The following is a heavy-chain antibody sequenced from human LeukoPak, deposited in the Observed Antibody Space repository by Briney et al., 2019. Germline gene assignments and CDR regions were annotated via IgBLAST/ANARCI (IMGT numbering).Heavy chain of an antibody. V-gene: IGHV5-10-1*01. CDR3: TRIKAFCGGFCPLLYKS. D-gene: IGHD2-21*01. CDR2: IDPSDSYT. Sequence: GESLKISCKGSGYSFTTYWISWVRQMPGKGLEWMGRIDPSDSYTNYSPSFQGHVTISADKSIGTAYLQWDSLKASDTAMYYCTRIKAFCGGFCPLLYKSWGQGTLVTVSS. CDR1: GYSFTTYW. J-gene: IGHJ5*02.